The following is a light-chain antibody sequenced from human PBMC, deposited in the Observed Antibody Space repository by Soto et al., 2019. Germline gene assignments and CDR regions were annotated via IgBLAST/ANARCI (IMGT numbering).Light chain of an antibody. V-gene: IGLV9-49*01. CDR3: GADHGSGSNFVV. Sequence: QSVLTQPPSASASLGASVTLTCTLSSGYSNYKVDWYQQRPGKGPRFVMRVGTGGIVGSKGDGIPDRFSVLGSGLNRYLTIKNIQEEDESDYHCGADHGSGSNFVVFGGGTQQTVL. J-gene: IGLJ3*02. CDR2: VGTGGIVG. CDR1: SGYSNYK.